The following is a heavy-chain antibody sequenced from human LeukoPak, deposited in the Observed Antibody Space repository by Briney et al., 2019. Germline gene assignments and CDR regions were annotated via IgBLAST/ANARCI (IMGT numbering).Heavy chain of an antibody. J-gene: IGHJ4*02. CDR1: RLAFSKCR. D-gene: IGHD1-26*01. V-gene: IGHV3-21*04. CDR3: ARDSLVGSTTPVFDY. Sequence: GPPLRLSCAASRLAFSKCRMNGVRRAPGKRLEWVSSIDSTSTYIYYEDSVKGRFTISRDNAKNSLYLQMDSLRAEDTAVYYCARDSLVGSTTPVFDYWGQGTLVTVSS. CDR2: IDSTSTYI.